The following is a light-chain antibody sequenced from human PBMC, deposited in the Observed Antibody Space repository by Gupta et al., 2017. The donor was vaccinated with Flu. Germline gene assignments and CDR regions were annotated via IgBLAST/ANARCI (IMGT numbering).Light chain of an antibody. Sequence: DIRMTQSPSSLSASVGDRVTITCRASQSISSYLNWYQQKPGRAPKLLIYAASSLQSGVPPRFGGSGSGTDFTLTISSLQPEDFATYYCQQSYSTPRTFGQGTKVEIK. J-gene: IGKJ1*01. V-gene: IGKV1-39*01. CDR3: QQSYSTPRT. CDR2: AAS. CDR1: QSISSY.